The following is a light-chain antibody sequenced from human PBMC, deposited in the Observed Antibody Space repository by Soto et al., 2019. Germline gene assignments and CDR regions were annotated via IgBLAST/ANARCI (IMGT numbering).Light chain of an antibody. CDR1: SSNIGNNY. J-gene: IGLJ2*01. Sequence: QSVLTQPPSVSAAPGQKVTISCSGSSSNIGNNYVSWYQQLPGTAPKLLIYDNTKRPSGIPDRFSGSKSGTSGTLDITGLQTGDEADYYCATWDYSLTGEVFGGGTKLTVL. CDR2: DNT. V-gene: IGLV1-51*01. CDR3: ATWDYSLTGEV.